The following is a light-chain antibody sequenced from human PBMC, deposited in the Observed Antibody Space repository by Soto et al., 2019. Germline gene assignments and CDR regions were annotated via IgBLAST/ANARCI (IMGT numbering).Light chain of an antibody. CDR2: GAS. CDR3: QQYGSSRPWT. CDR1: QSVSSSY. J-gene: IGKJ1*01. Sequence: VLTESPGTLYLSPGERATLSCRASQSVSSSYLAWYQQKPGQAPRLLIYGASSRATGIPDRFSGSGSGTDFTLTISRLEPEDFAVYYCQQYGSSRPWTFGQGTKV. V-gene: IGKV3-20*01.